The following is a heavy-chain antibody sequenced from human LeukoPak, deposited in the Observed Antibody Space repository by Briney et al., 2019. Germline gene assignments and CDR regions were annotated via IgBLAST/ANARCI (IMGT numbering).Heavy chain of an antibody. CDR2: ISGSGGST. J-gene: IGHJ5*02. CDR3: AKDSGYSYGYNRFDP. Sequence: GGSLRLSCAASGFTFSSYGMSWVRQAPGKGLEWVSAISGSGGSTYYADSVKGRFTISRDNSKNTLYLQMNSLRAEDTAVYYCAKDSGYSYGYNRFDPWGQGTLVTVSS. V-gene: IGHV3-23*01. D-gene: IGHD5-18*01. CDR1: GFTFSSYG.